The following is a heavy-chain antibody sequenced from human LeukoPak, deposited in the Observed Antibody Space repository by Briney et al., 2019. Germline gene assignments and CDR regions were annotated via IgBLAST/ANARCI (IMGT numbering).Heavy chain of an antibody. CDR1: GYSFTSYW. J-gene: IGHJ4*02. CDR2: IYPGGSDT. V-gene: IGHV5-51*01. D-gene: IGHD6-19*01. Sequence: GESLKISCKGSGYSFTSYWIGWVRQMPGKGLEWMGIIYPGGSDTRYSPSFQGQVAISADKSISTAYLQWSSLKASDTAMYYCARSETGYSSGWYGDYWGQGTLVTVSS. CDR3: ARSETGYSSGWYGDY.